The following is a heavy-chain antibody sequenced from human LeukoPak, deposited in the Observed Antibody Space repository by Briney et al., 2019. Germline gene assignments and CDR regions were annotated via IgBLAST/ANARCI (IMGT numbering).Heavy chain of an antibody. Sequence: PSETLSLTCAVSGGSISSNSYYWGWIRQPPGKGLEWIESIYYSGSTYYNPSLKSRVTISVDTSKNQFSLKLSSVTAADTAVYYCARTRYYYNSRSYGAPYYFDYWGQGTLVTVSS. CDR2: IYYSGST. CDR3: ARTRYYYNSRSYGAPYYFDY. V-gene: IGHV4-39*01. D-gene: IGHD3-10*01. J-gene: IGHJ4*02. CDR1: GGSISSNSYY.